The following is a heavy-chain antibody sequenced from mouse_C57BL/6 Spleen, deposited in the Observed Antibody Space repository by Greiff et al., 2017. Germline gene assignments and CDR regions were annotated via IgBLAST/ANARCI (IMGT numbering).Heavy chain of an antibody. CDR1: GYTFTSYT. J-gene: IGHJ3*01. V-gene: IGHV1-4*01. CDR3: ARESGAWFAY. Sequence: VQVVESGAELARPGASVKMSCKASGYTFTSYTMHWVKQRPGQGLEWIGYINPSSGYTKYNQKFKDKATLTADKSSSTAYMQLSSLTSEDSAVYYCARESGAWFAYWGQGTLVTVSA. CDR2: INPSSGYT. D-gene: IGHD3-1*01.